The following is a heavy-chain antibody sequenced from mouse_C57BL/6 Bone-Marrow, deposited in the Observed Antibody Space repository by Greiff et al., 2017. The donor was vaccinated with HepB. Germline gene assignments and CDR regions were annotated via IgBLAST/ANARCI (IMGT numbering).Heavy chain of an antibody. CDR2: IYPRDGST. Sequence: QVQLQQSGPELVKPGASVKLSCKASGYTFTSYDINWVKQRPGQGLEWIGWIYPRDGSTKYNEKFKGKATLTVDTSSSTAYMELHSLASEDSAVYFCARRGYDYGAWFAYWGQGTLVTVSA. CDR1: GYTFTSYD. J-gene: IGHJ3*01. V-gene: IGHV1-85*01. CDR3: ARRGYDYGAWFAY. D-gene: IGHD2-4*01.